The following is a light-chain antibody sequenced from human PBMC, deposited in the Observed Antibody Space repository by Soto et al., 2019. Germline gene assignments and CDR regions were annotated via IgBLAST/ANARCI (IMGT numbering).Light chain of an antibody. CDR1: SSNIGAGYD. CDR3: QSSDSSLSGSYV. J-gene: IGLJ1*01. CDR2: GNS. V-gene: IGLV1-40*01. Sequence: QSVLTQPPSVSGARGQRVTISCTGSSSNIGAGYDVHWYQQLPGTAPKLLIYGNSNRPSGVPDRFSGSKSGTSASLAITGLQAEDEADYYCQSSDSSLSGSYVFGTGTKVTVL.